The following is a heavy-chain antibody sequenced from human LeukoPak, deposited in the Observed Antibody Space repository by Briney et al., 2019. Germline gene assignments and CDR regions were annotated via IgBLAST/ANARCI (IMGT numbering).Heavy chain of an antibody. D-gene: IGHD5-18*01. Sequence: GGSLRLSCAASGFTFSSYWMSWVRQAPGKGLEWVANIKQDGSEKYYVDSVKGRFTISRDNAKNSLYLQMNSLRAEDTALYYCAKGGTAMAADYWGQGTLVTVSS. J-gene: IGHJ4*02. V-gene: IGHV3-7*03. CDR2: IKQDGSEK. CDR1: GFTFSSYW. CDR3: AKGGTAMAADY.